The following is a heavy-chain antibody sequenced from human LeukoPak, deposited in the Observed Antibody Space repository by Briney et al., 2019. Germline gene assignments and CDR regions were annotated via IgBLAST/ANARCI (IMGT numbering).Heavy chain of an antibody. CDR3: ARTDSSGYYYGRGAVYAFDI. CDR2: IKQDGSEK. V-gene: IGHV3-7*01. Sequence: GGSLRLSCAASGFTFSSYWMSWVRQAPGKGLEWVANIKQDGSEKYYVDSVKGRFTISRDNAKNSLYLQMNSLRAEDTAVYYCARTDSSGYYYGRGAVYAFDIWGQGTMVTVSS. D-gene: IGHD3-22*01. J-gene: IGHJ3*02. CDR1: GFTFSSYW.